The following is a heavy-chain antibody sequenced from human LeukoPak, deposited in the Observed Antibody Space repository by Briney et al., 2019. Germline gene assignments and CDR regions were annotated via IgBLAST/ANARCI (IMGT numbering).Heavy chain of an antibody. J-gene: IGHJ3*02. CDR3: AITTVTYGAGGAFDI. CDR1: GGSISSGSFY. Sequence: KSSETLSLTCTVSGGSISSGSFYWGWIRQPPGKGLEWIGIMYYSGSTYYNPSLRSRVIISVDTSKNQFSLKLSSVTAADTAVYYCAITTVTYGAGGAFDIWGQRTMVTVSS. CDR2: MYYSGST. V-gene: IGHV4-39*01. D-gene: IGHD4-17*01.